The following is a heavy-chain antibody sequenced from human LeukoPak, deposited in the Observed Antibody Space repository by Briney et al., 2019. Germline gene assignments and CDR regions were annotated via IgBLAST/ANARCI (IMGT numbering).Heavy chain of an antibody. J-gene: IGHJ3*02. V-gene: IGHV4-39*07. CDR2: IYYSGST. CDR3: ARDRGYYYDSSGYYRTTDDAFDI. D-gene: IGHD3-22*01. Sequence: PSETLSLTCTVSGFSISSSSYYWGWLRQPPGKGLEWIGSIYYSGSTYYNPSLKSRVTISVDTSKNQFSLKLSSVTAADTAVYYCARDRGYYYDSSGYYRTTDDAFDIWGQGTMVTVSS. CDR1: GFSISSSSYY.